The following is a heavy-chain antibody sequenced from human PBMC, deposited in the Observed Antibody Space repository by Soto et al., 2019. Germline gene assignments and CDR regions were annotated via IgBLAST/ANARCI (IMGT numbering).Heavy chain of an antibody. V-gene: IGHV3-33*01. D-gene: IGHD4-4*01. CDR2: IWYDGSNK. CDR1: GFTFSSHG. J-gene: IGHJ4*02. CDR3: VRDVWYSIQAPY. Sequence: QVQLVESGGGVVQPGRSLRLSCAASGFTFSSHGMHWVRQAPGKGLEWVAVIWYDGSNKYYADSVKGRFTISRDDSKNMVYLQMNSLRAEDTAVYYCVRDVWYSIQAPYWGQGTLVTVSS.